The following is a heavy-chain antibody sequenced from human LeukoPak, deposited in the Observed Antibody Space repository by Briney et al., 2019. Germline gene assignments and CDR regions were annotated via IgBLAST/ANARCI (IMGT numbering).Heavy chain of an antibody. CDR2: ISSSSSTI. CDR1: GFTFSSYS. V-gene: IGHV3-48*01. CDR3: AREDYDSSGYSKIDY. J-gene: IGHJ4*02. Sequence: GGSLRLSCAASGFTFSSYSMNWVRQAPGKGLEWVSYISSSSSTIYYADSVKGRFTISRDNAKNSLYLQMNSLRAEDTAVYYCAREDYDSSGYSKIDYWGQGTLVTASS. D-gene: IGHD3-22*01.